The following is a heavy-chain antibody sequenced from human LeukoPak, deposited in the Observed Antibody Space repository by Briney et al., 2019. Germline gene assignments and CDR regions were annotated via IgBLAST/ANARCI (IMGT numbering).Heavy chain of an antibody. Sequence: EASVKVSCKASGYTFTNYGISWVRQAPGQGLEWMGWISGYNGYTNYAQKLQGRVTMTTDTSTSTAYMELRSLRSDDTAVYYCARVGYSYGYVPFDYWGQGTLVTVSS. V-gene: IGHV1-18*01. CDR2: ISGYNGYT. CDR1: GYTFTNYG. D-gene: IGHD5-18*01. J-gene: IGHJ4*02. CDR3: ARVGYSYGYVPFDY.